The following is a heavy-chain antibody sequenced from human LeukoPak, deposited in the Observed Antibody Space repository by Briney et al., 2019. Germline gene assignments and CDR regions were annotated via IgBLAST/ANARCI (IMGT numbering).Heavy chain of an antibody. CDR1: GFTFSNYG. J-gene: IGHJ4*02. CDR3: ASSGGQLDY. V-gene: IGHV3-33*01. D-gene: IGHD6-25*01. CDR2: IWYDGSNK. Sequence: PGGSLRLSCAASGFTFSNYGMHWVRQAPGKGLEWVAVIWYDGSNKYYADSVKGRFTISRDNSKNTLYLQMNSLRAEDTAVYYCASSGGQLDYWGQGTLVTVSS.